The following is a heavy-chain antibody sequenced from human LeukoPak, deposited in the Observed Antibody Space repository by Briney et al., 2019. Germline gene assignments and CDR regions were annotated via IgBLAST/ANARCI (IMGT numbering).Heavy chain of an antibody. J-gene: IGHJ4*02. CDR3: ARLYGNYQNYFVY. Sequence: ASETLSLTCAVYGGSFSGYYWSWIRQPPGKGLEWIGEINHSGSTNYNPSLKSRVTISVDTSKNQFSLKLRSVTAADTAVYFCARLYGNYQNYFVYWGQGTLVTVSS. V-gene: IGHV4-34*01. D-gene: IGHD1-7*01. CDR2: INHSGST. CDR1: GGSFSGYY.